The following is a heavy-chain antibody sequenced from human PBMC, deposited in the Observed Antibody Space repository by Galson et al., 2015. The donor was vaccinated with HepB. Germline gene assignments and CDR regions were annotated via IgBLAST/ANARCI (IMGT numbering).Heavy chain of an antibody. Sequence: SETLSLTCTVSGGSISSSSYYWGWIRQPPGKGLEWIGSIYYSGSTYYNPSLKSRVTISVDTPKNQFSLKLSSVTAADTAVYYCLLRLGELSLYLDYWGQGTLVTVSS. J-gene: IGHJ4*02. CDR2: IYYSGST. D-gene: IGHD3-16*02. CDR3: LLRLGELSLYLDY. CDR1: GGSISSSSYY. V-gene: IGHV4-39*01.